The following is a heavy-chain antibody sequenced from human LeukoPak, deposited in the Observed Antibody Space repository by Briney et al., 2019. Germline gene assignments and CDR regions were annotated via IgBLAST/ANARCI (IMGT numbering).Heavy chain of an antibody. J-gene: IGHJ4*02. CDR1: GGSVSSGSYY. D-gene: IGHD6-19*01. CDR3: AREVSSGWSLDY. CDR2: IYYSGST. Sequence: PSETLCLTCTVSGGSVSSGSYYWSWIRQPPGKGLEWIGYIYYSGSTNYNPSLKSRVTISVDTSKNQFSLKLSSVTAADTAVYYCAREVSSGWSLDYWGQGTLVTVSS. V-gene: IGHV4-61*01.